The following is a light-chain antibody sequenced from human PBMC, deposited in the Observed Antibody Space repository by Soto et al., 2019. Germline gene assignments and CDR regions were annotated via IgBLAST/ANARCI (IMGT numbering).Light chain of an antibody. Sequence: QSVLTQPRSVSGSPGQSVTISCTGTSGDVGGYNYVSWYQHRPGEAPQLMIYDVTERPSGVPDRFSGSKSGNTASLTISGLQADDEADYYCSSYAGTYTRVFGGGTKVTVL. CDR3: SSYAGTYTRV. J-gene: IGLJ3*02. V-gene: IGLV2-11*01. CDR1: SGDVGGYNY. CDR2: DVT.